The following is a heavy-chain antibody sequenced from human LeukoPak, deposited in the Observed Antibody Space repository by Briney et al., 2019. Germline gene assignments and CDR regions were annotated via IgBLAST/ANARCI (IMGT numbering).Heavy chain of an antibody. Sequence: ATVKVSCKASGYTFTSCAMHWVRQAPGQRLEWMGWINAGNGNTKYSQKFQGRVTITRDTSASTAYMELSSLRSEDTAVYYCARDIPRVTMIVVVIPGIPDYWGQGTLVTVSS. CDR2: INAGNGNT. D-gene: IGHD3-22*01. CDR1: GYTFTSCA. J-gene: IGHJ4*02. CDR3: ARDIPRVTMIVVVIPGIPDY. V-gene: IGHV1-3*01.